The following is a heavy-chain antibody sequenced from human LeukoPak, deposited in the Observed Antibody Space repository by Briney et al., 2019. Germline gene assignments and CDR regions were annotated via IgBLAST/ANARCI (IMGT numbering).Heavy chain of an antibody. CDR2: IKQDGSEK. D-gene: IGHD3-3*01. CDR3: ARDLGPWYDFWSGSFGY. V-gene: IGHV3-7*01. Sequence: PGGPLRLSCAASGFTFSSYWMSWVRQAPGKGLEWVANIKQDGSEKYYVDSVKGRFTISRDNAKTSLYLQLNSLIAEDRAVYYCARDLGPWYDFWSGSFGYWGQGTLVTVSS. CDR1: GFTFSSYW. J-gene: IGHJ4*02.